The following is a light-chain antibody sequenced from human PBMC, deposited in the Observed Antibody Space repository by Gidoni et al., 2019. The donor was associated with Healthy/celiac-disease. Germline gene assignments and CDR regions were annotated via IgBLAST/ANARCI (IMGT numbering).Light chain of an antibody. CDR2: WAS. J-gene: IGKJ2*01. CDR1: LSVLYSPNNKNY. CDR3: QQYYSTPYT. V-gene: IGKV4-1*01. Sequence: DIVMTQSPDFLAVSLGERATINCKSSLSVLYSPNNKNYLAWYQQKPGQPPKLLIYWASTRESGVPDRFSGSGSGTDFTLTISSLQAEDVAVYYCQQYYSTPYTFGQGTKLEIK.